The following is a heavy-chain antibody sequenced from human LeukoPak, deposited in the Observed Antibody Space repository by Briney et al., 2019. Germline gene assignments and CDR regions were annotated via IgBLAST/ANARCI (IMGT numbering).Heavy chain of an antibody. V-gene: IGHV3-30-3*01. Sequence: GGSLRLSCAASGFTFSSYAMHWVRQAPGRGLEWVAVISYDGSKKYYADSVKGRFTISRDNYKNMLYLQMNSLRAEDKAVYYCASVGSYCGGDCQQSRDYWGQGTLVTVSS. CDR1: GFTFSSYA. J-gene: IGHJ4*02. CDR3: ASVGSYCGGDCQQSRDY. CDR2: ISYDGSKK. D-gene: IGHD2-21*02.